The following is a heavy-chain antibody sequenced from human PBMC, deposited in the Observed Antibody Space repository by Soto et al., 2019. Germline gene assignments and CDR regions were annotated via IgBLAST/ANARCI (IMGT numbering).Heavy chain of an antibody. Sequence: GGPLRLSCAASGFTFDDYTMHWVRQAPGKGLEWVSLISWDGGSTYYADSVKGRFTISRDNSKNSLYLQMNSLRTEDTALYYCAKDGNSGSYYLFDYWGQGTLVTVSS. V-gene: IGHV3-43*01. CDR3: AKDGNSGSYYLFDY. D-gene: IGHD1-26*01. CDR2: ISWDGGST. J-gene: IGHJ4*02. CDR1: GFTFDDYT.